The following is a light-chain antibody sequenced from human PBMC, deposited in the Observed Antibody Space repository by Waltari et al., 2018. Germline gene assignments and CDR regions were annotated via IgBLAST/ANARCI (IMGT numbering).Light chain of an antibody. V-gene: IGLV3-1*01. Sequence: SYELTQPPSVSVSPGQTASITCPGDYLGTNYACWYQQKPGQSPVLVIYQDNKRPSGIPERFSASNSGNTATLTISGTQAMDEADYYCQAWDSSTVVFGGGTKLTVL. J-gene: IGLJ3*02. CDR3: QAWDSSTVV. CDR2: QDN. CDR1: YLGTNY.